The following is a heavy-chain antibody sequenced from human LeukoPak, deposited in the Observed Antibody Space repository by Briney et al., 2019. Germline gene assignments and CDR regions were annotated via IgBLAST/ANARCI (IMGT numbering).Heavy chain of an antibody. V-gene: IGHV4-59*08. J-gene: IGHJ4*02. CDR2: IYYSGST. CDR3: ARAYPSRRGYYDSSGYADY. Sequence: PSETLSLTCTVSGGSISSYYWSWIRQPPGKGLEWIGYIYYSGSTYYNPSLKSRVTISVDTSKNQFSLKLSSVTAADAAVYYCARAYPSRRGYYDSSGYADYWGQGTLVTVSS. CDR1: GGSISSYY. D-gene: IGHD3-22*01.